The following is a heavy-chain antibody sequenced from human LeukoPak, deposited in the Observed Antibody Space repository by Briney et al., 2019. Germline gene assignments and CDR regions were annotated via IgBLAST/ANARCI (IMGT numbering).Heavy chain of an antibody. D-gene: IGHD3-22*01. V-gene: IGHV3-21*01. CDR1: GFTFSSYS. CDR2: ISSSSSYI. CDR3: ARNSPLKYYYDSSGYLRAFDI. Sequence: GGSLRLSCAASGFTFSSYSMNWVRQAPGKGLEWVSSISSSSSYIYYADSVKGRFTISRDNAKNSLYLQMNSLRAEDTAAYYCARNSPLKYYYDSSGYLRAFDIWGQGTMVTVSS. J-gene: IGHJ3*02.